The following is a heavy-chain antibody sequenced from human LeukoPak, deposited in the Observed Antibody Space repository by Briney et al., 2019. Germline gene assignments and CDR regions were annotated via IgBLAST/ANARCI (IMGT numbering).Heavy chain of an antibody. CDR1: GGSISSSSYY. D-gene: IGHD3-10*01. CDR3: VRHPTYYSMVRFDP. CDR2: ISYSGST. Sequence: SETLSLTCTVSGGSISSSSYYSGCIRHPRGKGLEWIGSISYSGSTYYNPSLKSRVTISVDTSKNQFSLKLSSVTAADTAVYYCVRHPTYYSMVRFDPWGQGTLVTVSS. J-gene: IGHJ5*02. V-gene: IGHV4-39*01.